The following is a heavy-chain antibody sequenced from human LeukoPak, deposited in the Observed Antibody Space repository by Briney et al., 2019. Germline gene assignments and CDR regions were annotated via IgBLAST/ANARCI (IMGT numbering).Heavy chain of an antibody. V-gene: IGHV4-59*01. J-gene: IGHJ4*02. CDR3: ARGGYSGYPSLDY. CDR1: GGSISNYY. D-gene: IGHD5-12*01. CDR2: IYYTGST. Sequence: NPSETLSLTCTVSGGSISNYYWNWIRQPPGKGLEWIGYIYYTGSTNYNPSLKSRVTMSVDTSKNQFSLKLSSVTAADTAVYYCARGGYSGYPSLDYWGQGTLVTVSS.